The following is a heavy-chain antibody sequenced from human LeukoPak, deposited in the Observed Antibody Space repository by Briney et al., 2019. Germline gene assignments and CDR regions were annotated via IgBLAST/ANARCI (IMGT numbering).Heavy chain of an antibody. J-gene: IGHJ4*02. CDR1: GFTFSSYS. V-gene: IGHV3-21*01. CDR3: ARDPPPDDTSGYLDY. CDR2: ISSSSTYI. D-gene: IGHD3-22*01. Sequence: GGSLRLSCAASGFTFSSYSMNWVRQAPGKGLEWVSSISSSSTYIYYADSVKGRFTISRDNAKKSLYLQMNSLRAEDTAVYYCARDPPPDDTSGYLDYWGQGAPVTVSS.